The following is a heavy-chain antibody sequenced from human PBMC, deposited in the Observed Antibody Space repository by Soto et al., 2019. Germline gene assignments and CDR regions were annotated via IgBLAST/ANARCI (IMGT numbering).Heavy chain of an antibody. D-gene: IGHD1-26*01. CDR2: IYYSGST. J-gene: IGHJ6*02. Sequence: SETLSLTCTVSGGSISSSSYYWGWIRQPPGKGLEWIGSIYYSGSTYYNPSLKSRVTISVDTSKNQFSLKLSSVTAADTAGYYCARYLWEMGATTYYYYGMDVWGQGTTVTVSS. CDR1: GGSISSSSYY. V-gene: IGHV4-39*07. CDR3: ARYLWEMGATTYYYYGMDV.